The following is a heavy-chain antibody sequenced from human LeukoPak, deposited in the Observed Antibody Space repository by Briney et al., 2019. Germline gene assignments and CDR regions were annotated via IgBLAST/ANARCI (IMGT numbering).Heavy chain of an antibody. CDR1: GFTFSSYW. J-gene: IGHJ5*02. D-gene: IGHD2-21*01. V-gene: IGHV3-7*04. CDR2: IKKDGSEK. CDR3: VRAYHPGGWFDP. Sequence: GGSLRLSCAASGFTFSSYWMSWVRQAPGKGLEWVANIKKDGSEKYYVDSVKGRFTISRDNAKTSLYLQMNSLRAEDTAVYYCVRAYHPGGWFDPWGQGTLVTVSS.